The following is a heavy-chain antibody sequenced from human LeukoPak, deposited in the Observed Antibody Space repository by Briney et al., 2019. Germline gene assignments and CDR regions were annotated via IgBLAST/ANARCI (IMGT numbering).Heavy chain of an antibody. CDR3: AKGAGIQLWPSFDY. J-gene: IGHJ4*02. CDR1: GFTFSSYA. D-gene: IGHD5-18*01. CDR2: ISTSGGST. V-gene: IGHV3-23*01. Sequence: PGGSLRLSCTASGFTFSSYAMNWVRQAPGKGLEWVSTISTSGGSTYYADSVKGRFTISRDNSKNTLYLQVNSLRAEDTAIYYYAKGAGIQLWPSFDYWGQGTLVTVSS.